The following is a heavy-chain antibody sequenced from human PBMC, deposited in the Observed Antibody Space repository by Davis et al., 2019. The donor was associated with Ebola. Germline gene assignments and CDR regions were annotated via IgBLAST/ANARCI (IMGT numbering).Heavy chain of an antibody. J-gene: IGHJ6*02. CDR1: GGSISSYY. CDR3: ARHEPYYYYYGMDV. V-gene: IGHV4-59*08. Sequence: GSLRLSCTVSGGSISSYYWSWIRQPPGKGLEWIGYIYYSGSTNYNPSLKSRVTISVDTSKNQFSLKLSSVTAADTAVYYCARHEPYYYYYGMDVWGQGTTVTVSS. CDR2: IYYSGST.